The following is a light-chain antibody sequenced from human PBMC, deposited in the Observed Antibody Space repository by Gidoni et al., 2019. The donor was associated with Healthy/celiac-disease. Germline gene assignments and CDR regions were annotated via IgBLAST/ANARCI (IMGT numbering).Light chain of an antibody. CDR2: LGS. CDR1: QSLLHSNGYNY. V-gene: IGKV2-28*01. J-gene: IGKJ4*01. CDR3: MQALQTPLT. Sequence: DSVMTQSPLSLPVTPGEPASISCRSSQSLLHSNGYNYLDWYLQKPGQSPQLLIDLGSNRASGVPDRFSGSGSGTDFTLKISRVEADDVGVYYCMQALQTPLTFGGGTKVEIK.